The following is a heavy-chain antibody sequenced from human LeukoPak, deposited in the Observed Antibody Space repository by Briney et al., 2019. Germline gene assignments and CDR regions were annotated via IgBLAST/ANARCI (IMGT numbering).Heavy chain of an antibody. V-gene: IGHV3-53*01. J-gene: IGHJ2*01. Sequence: GGSLRLSCAASGFTVSTNYMNWVRQAPGKGLEWVSILYSGSSTYYADSVEGRFIVSRVSSKNTLSLQMNDLRAEDTAVYYCARVGDHFHWYLDLWGRGTLVTVSS. CDR1: GFTVSTNY. CDR3: ARVGDHFHWYLDL. D-gene: IGHD3-3*02. CDR2: LYSGSST.